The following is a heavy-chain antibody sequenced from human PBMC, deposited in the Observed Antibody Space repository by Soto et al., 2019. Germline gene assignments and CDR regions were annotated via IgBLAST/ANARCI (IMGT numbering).Heavy chain of an antibody. CDR2: ISFNGRKK. CDR1: GFNFTYNA. Sequence: QEQLVESGGGVVRPGKSLRLSYEASGFNFTYNAMHWVRQAPGKGLEWVAVISFNGRKKFYARSVKGRFTISRDNSKNTLYLQINNLRPGDTAVYYCARDWLRRDDILTPSWNFNLWGQGTLVTAS. V-gene: IGHV3-30*04. J-gene: IGHJ2*01. D-gene: IGHD3-9*01. CDR3: ARDWLRRDDILTPSWNFNL.